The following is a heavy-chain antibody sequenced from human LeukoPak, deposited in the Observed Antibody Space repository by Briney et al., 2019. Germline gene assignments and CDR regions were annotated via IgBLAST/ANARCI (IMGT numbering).Heavy chain of an antibody. Sequence: GASVKVSCKASGYTFTSYIMNWVRQAPGQGLEWMGWINTNTGNPTYAQGFTGRFVFSLDTSVSTAYLQISSLKAEDTAVYHCARENYFESGTRGDYYYYMDVWGKGTTVTVSS. D-gene: IGHD3-10*01. J-gene: IGHJ6*03. CDR1: GYTFTSYI. CDR2: INTNTGNP. CDR3: ARENYFESGTRGDYYYYMDV. V-gene: IGHV7-4-1*02.